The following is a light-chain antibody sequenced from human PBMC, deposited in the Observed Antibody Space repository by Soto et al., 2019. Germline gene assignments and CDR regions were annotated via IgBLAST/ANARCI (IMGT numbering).Light chain of an antibody. CDR2: YDS. V-gene: IGLV3-21*04. CDR3: QVLDSSSDHQVV. J-gene: IGLJ2*01. CDR1: NIGSKS. Sequence: SYELTQPPSVSVAPGQTARITFGGNNIGSKSVHWYQQQSGQAPVLVSYYDSDRPSGIPGRFSGSNSGNTASLTISSVEAGDEADYYCQVLDSSSDHQVVFGGGTQLSIL.